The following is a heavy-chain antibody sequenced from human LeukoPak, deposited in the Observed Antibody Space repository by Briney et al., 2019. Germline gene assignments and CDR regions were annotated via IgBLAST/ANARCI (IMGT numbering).Heavy chain of an antibody. V-gene: IGHV4-34*01. J-gene: IGHJ3*02. Sequence: PSETLSLTCAVSGGSFSGYYWSWIRQPPGKGLEWIGEINHSGSTNYNPSPKRGGTILVEKSKKKYSLKLSSVTAADTAVYYCASAYCSGGSCYSLDAFDIWGQGTMVTVSS. D-gene: IGHD2-15*01. CDR3: ASAYCSGGSCYSLDAFDI. CDR2: INHSGST. CDR1: GGSFSGYY.